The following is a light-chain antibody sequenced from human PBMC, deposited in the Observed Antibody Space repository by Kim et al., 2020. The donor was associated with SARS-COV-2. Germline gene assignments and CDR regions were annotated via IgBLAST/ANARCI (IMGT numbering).Light chain of an antibody. V-gene: IGLV2-14*02. CDR3: SSYRSRSIFEV. Sequence: QSITISCTGTSSDVGGYNLVSWYQHHPGKAPKLMIYDVTKRPSGVSTRFSGSKSDNTASLTISGLQAEDEADYYCSSYRSRSIFEVFGTGTQVTVL. CDR1: SSDVGGYNL. CDR2: DVT. J-gene: IGLJ1*01.